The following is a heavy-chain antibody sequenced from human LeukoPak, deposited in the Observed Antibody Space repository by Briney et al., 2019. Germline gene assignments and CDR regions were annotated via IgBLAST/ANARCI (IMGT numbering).Heavy chain of an antibody. Sequence: PSETLSLICTVSGGSIDNHYWSWIRQPPGKGLEWIGSIYYSGSTYYNPSLKSRVTISVDTSKNQFSLKLSSVTAADTAVYYCARVGSGGSGKNWFDPWGQGTLVTVSS. D-gene: IGHD3-10*01. CDR2: IYYSGST. CDR1: GGSIDNHY. V-gene: IGHV4-59*11. J-gene: IGHJ5*02. CDR3: ARVGSGGSGKNWFDP.